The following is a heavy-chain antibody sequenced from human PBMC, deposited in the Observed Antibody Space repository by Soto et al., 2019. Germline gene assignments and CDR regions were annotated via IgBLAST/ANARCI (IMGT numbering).Heavy chain of an antibody. CDR1: GFTFSRYE. Sequence: GGSLRLSCADSGFTFSRYEMNWVRQSPGKGLEWVSYISSSSSTLYYADSVKGRFTISRDNAKNSLYLQMNSLRAEDTAVYYCARGGSGSYFWYFDLWGRGTLVTVSS. CDR3: ARGGSGSYFWYFDL. D-gene: IGHD1-26*01. V-gene: IGHV3-48*03. CDR2: ISSSSSTL. J-gene: IGHJ2*01.